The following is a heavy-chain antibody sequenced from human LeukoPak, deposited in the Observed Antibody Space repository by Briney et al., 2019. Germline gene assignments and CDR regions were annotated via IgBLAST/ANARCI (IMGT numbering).Heavy chain of an antibody. V-gene: IGHV3-23*01. Sequence: GGSLRLSCAASGFTFSSYGMSWVRQAPGRGLEWVSAISGSGGSTYYADSVKGRFTISRDNAKNSLYLQMNSLRAEDTAVYYCARGAGYSSSWYDYYFDYWGQGTLVTVSS. CDR1: GFTFSSYG. D-gene: IGHD6-13*01. J-gene: IGHJ4*02. CDR2: ISGSGGST. CDR3: ARGAGYSSSWYDYYFDY.